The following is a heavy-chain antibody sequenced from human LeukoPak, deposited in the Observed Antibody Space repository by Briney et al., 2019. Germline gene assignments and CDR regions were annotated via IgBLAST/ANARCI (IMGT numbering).Heavy chain of an antibody. V-gene: IGHV3-7*01. Sequence: GGSLRLSCAASGFTFSSYWMSWVRQAPGKGLEGVANIKQDGSEKYYVDSVKGRFTISRDNAKNSLYMQMNSLRAEDTAVYYCARDWGGSYDFWSGYTTPVNWFDPWGQGTLVTVSS. D-gene: IGHD3-3*01. CDR1: GFTFSSYW. CDR3: ARDWGGSYDFWSGYTTPVNWFDP. CDR2: IKQDGSEK. J-gene: IGHJ5*02.